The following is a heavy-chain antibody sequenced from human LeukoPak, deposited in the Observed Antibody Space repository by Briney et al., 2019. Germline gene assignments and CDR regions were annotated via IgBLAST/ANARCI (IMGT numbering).Heavy chain of an antibody. Sequence: SETLSLTCTVSGGSISSYNWSWVRQPPGKGLEWIGYIYYSGSTNYNPSLKSRVTISVDTSKNQFSLKLSSVTAADTAVYYCAGVVPAAKAFDYWGQGTLVTVSS. CDR1: GGSISSYN. CDR3: AGVVPAAKAFDY. D-gene: IGHD2-2*01. J-gene: IGHJ4*02. CDR2: IYYSGST. V-gene: IGHV4-59*01.